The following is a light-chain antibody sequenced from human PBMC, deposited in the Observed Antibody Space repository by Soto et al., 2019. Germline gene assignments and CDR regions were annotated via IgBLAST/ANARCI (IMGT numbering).Light chain of an antibody. CDR1: GSDIGGHDF. CDR3: TSYTSTTTFV. J-gene: IGLJ1*01. Sequence: QSVLTQPASVSGSPGQSITISCTGTGSDIGGHDFVSWYQQHPGKAPKLLIYEVTNRPSGVSSRFSGSKSGNTASLTISGLQTEDEADYYCTSYTSTTTFVSGSGTKLTVL. V-gene: IGLV2-14*01. CDR2: EVT.